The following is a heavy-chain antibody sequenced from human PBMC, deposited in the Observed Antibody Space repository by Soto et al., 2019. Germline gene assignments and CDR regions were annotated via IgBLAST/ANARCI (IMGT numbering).Heavy chain of an antibody. CDR1: GYTFTSYG. D-gene: IGHD5-18*01. V-gene: IGHV1-18*01. Sequence: ASVKVSCKASGYTFTSYGISWVRQAPGQGLEWMGWISAYNGNTNYAQKLQGRVTMTTDTSTSTAYMELRSLRSDDTAVYYCAREAGYSYGYSEEYYYGMDVWGQGTTVTVSS. CDR3: AREAGYSYGYSEEYYYGMDV. J-gene: IGHJ6*02. CDR2: ISAYNGNT.